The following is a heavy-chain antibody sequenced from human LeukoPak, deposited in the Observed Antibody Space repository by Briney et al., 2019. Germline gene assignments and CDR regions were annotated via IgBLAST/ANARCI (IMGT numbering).Heavy chain of an antibody. V-gene: IGHV1-46*01. J-gene: IGHJ4*02. CDR2: INPSGGST. CDR1: GYTFTSYY. CDR3: ATGVHGIAAAGDYYFDY. D-gene: IGHD6-13*01. Sequence: PKASVKVSCKASGYTFTSYYMHWVRQAPGQGLEWMGIINPSGGSTSYAQKFQGRVTMTRDMSTSTVYMELSSLRSEDTAVYYCATGVHGIAAAGDYYFDYWGQGTLVTVSS.